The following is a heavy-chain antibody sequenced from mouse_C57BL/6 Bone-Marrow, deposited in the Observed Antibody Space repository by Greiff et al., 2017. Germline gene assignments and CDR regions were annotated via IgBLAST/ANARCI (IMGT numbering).Heavy chain of an antibody. CDR3: ARLADGSSWDY. V-gene: IGHV1-64*01. Sequence: QVQLKQPGAELVKPGASVKLSCKASGYTFTSYWMHWVKQRPGQGLEWIGMIHPNSGSTNYNEKFKSKATLTVDKSSSTAYMQLSSLTSEDSAVYYCARLADGSSWDYWGQGTTLTVSS. D-gene: IGHD1-1*01. J-gene: IGHJ2*01. CDR1: GYTFTSYW. CDR2: IHPNSGST.